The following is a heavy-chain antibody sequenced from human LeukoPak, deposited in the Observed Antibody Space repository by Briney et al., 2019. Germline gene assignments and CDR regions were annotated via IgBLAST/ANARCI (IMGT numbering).Heavy chain of an antibody. CDR3: ARQPYRSGAYYFDH. CDR2: IFHTGDA. CDR1: GGSISSGAYY. J-gene: IGHJ4*02. V-gene: IGHV4-61*08. Sequence: SSQTLSLTCTVSGGSISSGAYYWSWIRQPPGKGLEWLGYIFHTGDANYSPSLRSRVTLSIDTSENQFSLKLSSVTAADTAVYYCARQPYRSGAYYFDHWGQGSLITVSS. D-gene: IGHD5-12*01.